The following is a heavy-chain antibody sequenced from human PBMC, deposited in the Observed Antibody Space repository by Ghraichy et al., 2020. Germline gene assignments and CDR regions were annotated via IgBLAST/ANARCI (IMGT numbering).Heavy chain of an antibody. Sequence: GGSLRLSCTASGFTFGDYAMSWVRQAPGKGLEWVGFIRSKAYGGTTEYAASVKSRFTISRDDSKSIAYLQMNSLKTEDTAVYYCTRGITMIVVEYNWFDPWGQGTLVTVSS. J-gene: IGHJ5*02. CDR1: GFTFGDYA. CDR2: IRSKAYGGTT. CDR3: TRGITMIVVEYNWFDP. D-gene: IGHD3-22*01. V-gene: IGHV3-49*04.